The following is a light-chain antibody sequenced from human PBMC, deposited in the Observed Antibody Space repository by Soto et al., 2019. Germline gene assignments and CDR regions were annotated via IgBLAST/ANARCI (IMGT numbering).Light chain of an antibody. J-gene: IGKJ2*01. CDR1: QRITTY. CDR3: QQSYSTPYT. Sequence: IHMTQSPSSLSASVGDRVTITCRASQRITTYLNWYQQKPGKAPKLLISTAATLQGGVPSRFSGSGSGTDFPLTITTLQPEDFATYFCQQSYSTPYTFGQGTKVEI. V-gene: IGKV1-39*01. CDR2: TAA.